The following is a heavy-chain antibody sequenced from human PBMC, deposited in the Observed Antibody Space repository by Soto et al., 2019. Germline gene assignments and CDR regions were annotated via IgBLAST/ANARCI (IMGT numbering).Heavy chain of an antibody. Sequence: SETLSLTCTVSGGSISSYYWSWIRQPPGKGLEWIGYIYYSGSTNYNPSLKSRVTISVDTSKNQFSLKLSSVTAADTAVYYCARTQLKVNWFDPRGQGTLVTVAS. J-gene: IGHJ5*02. CDR3: ARTQLKVNWFDP. V-gene: IGHV4-59*01. CDR2: IYYSGST. CDR1: GGSISSYY. D-gene: IGHD6-13*01.